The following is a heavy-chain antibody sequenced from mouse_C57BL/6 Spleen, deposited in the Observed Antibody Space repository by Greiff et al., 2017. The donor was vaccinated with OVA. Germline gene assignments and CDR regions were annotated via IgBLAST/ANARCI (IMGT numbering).Heavy chain of an antibody. J-gene: IGHJ3*01. CDR2: INPTNGGT. CDR3: ARKGGQIRLQFAY. CDR1: GYTFTSYW. D-gene: IGHD3-2*02. Sequence: VQLQQPGTELVKPGASVKLSCKASGYTFTSYWMHWVKQRPGQGLEWIGNINPTNGGTNYNEKFKSKATLTVDKSSSTAYMQLSSLTSEDSAVDYCARKGGQIRLQFAYWGQGTLVTVSA. V-gene: IGHV1-53*01.